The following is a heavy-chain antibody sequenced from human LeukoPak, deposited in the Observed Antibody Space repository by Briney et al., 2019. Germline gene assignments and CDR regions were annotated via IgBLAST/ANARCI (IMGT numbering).Heavy chain of an antibody. D-gene: IGHD3-22*01. Sequence: SETLSLTCTASGGSISSSSYYWGWIRQPPGKGLEWIGIIYYSGSTYYNPSLKSRVTISVDTSKNQFSLKLSSVTAADTAVYYCARRPSYYYDSSGVLNYHYGMDVWSQGTTVTVSS. CDR1: GGSISSSSYY. CDR2: IYYSGST. J-gene: IGHJ6*02. V-gene: IGHV4-39*07. CDR3: ARRPSYYYDSSGVLNYHYGMDV.